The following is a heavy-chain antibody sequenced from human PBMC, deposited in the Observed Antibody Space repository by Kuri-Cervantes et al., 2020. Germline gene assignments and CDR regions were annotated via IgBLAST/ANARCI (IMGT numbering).Heavy chain of an antibody. CDR1: GFTFSSYW. V-gene: IGHV3-7*01. CDR2: IKQDGSEK. CDR3: ASQLVGTRYFDY. J-gene: IGHJ4*02. D-gene: IGHD1-26*01. Sequence: GESLKISCAASGFTFSSYWMSWVRQAPGKRLEWVANIKQDGSEKYYVDSVKGRFTISRDNAKNSLYLQMNSLRAEDTAVYYCASQLVGTRYFDYWGQGTLVTVSS.